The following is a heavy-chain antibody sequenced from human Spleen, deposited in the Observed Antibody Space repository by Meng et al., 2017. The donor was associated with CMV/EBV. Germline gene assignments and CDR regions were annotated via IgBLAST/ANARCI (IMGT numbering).Heavy chain of an antibody. D-gene: IGHD3-3*01. CDR3: ARAYSGYHRDFWSGYRPFYYYYGMDV. V-gene: IGHV1-69*05. CDR2: IIPIFGTA. CDR1: GGTFRSCA. J-gene: IGHJ6*02. Sequence: SVKVSCQASGGTFRSCAISWVRQAPGQGLEWMGGIIPIFGTANGAQKFQGRVTITTDESTSTAYMELSSLRSEDTAVYYCARAYSGYHRDFWSGYRPFYYYYGMDVWGQGTTVTVSS.